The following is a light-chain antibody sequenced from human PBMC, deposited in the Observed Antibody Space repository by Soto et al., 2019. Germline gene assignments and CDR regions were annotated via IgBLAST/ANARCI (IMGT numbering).Light chain of an antibody. V-gene: IGKV1-39*01. CDR2: SAS. J-gene: IGKJ3*01. CDR1: QTIRSS. Sequence: DIDMTQKKSSLSASVAHRVTITCRTSQTIRSSLNWYQQKTGKAPKLLIYSASSLQSGVPSRFSGSGSGTDFTLTISGLQFEDFATYYCQLTSSLPFTFAPGTKVDIK. CDR3: QLTSSLPFT.